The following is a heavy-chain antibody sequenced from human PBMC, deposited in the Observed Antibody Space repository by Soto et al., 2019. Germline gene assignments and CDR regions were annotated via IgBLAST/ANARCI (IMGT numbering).Heavy chain of an antibody. Sequence: PSETLSLTCAVYGGSFSGYYWSWIRQPPGKGLEWIGEINHSGSTNYNPSLKSRVTISVDTSKNQFSLKLSSVTAADTAVYYCARGPRRPRGNLVVVSSYNCFDPWGQGTLVTVSS. CDR3: ARGPRRPRGNLVVVSSYNCFDP. D-gene: IGHD2-2*01. CDR1: GGSFSGYY. J-gene: IGHJ5*02. CDR2: INHSGST. V-gene: IGHV4-34*01.